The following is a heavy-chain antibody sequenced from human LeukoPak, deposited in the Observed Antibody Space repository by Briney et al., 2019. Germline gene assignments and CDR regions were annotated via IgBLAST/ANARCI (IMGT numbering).Heavy chain of an antibody. D-gene: IGHD3-22*01. CDR1: GGSISSYY. CDR2: IYTSGST. J-gene: IGHJ6*03. V-gene: IGHV4-4*07. CDR3: ARGLQYYDSSDYYYPLYYYYYMDV. Sequence: SETLSLTCTVSGGSISSYYWSWIRQPAGKGLEGIGRIYTSGSTNYNPSLKSRVTMSVDTSKNQFSLKLSSVTAADTAVYYCARGLQYYDSSDYYYPLYYYYYMDVWGQGTTVTVSS.